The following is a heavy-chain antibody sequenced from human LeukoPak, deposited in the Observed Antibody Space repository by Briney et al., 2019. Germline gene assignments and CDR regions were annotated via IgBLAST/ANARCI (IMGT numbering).Heavy chain of an antibody. D-gene: IGHD2-15*01. V-gene: IGHV3-23*01. J-gene: IGHJ4*02. CDR2: ISGSGGTT. CDR3: AKGQIGYCSGGSCYPVDY. CDR1: GFTFSSYA. Sequence: PGGSLRLSCVASGFTFSSYAMTWVRQAPGKGLEWVSAISGSGGTTYHADPVKGRFTISRDNSKNTLYMQMNSLRAEDTAIYYCAKGQIGYCSGGSCYPVDYWGQGILVTVSS.